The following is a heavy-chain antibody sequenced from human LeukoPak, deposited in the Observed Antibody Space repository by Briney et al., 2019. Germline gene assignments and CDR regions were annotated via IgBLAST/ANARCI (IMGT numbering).Heavy chain of an antibody. CDR2: IYHSGRT. Sequence: PSETLSLTCAVSGGSIIVAAYSWSWIRQPPGKGLEWIGYIYHSGRTYYNPSLKSRVTISVDTSKNQLSLKLSSVTAADTAVYYCASARTSSRSWFTFDYWGQGILVTVSS. CDR1: GGSIIVAAYS. V-gene: IGHV4-30-2*01. J-gene: IGHJ4*02. D-gene: IGHD6-13*01. CDR3: ASARTSSRSWFTFDY.